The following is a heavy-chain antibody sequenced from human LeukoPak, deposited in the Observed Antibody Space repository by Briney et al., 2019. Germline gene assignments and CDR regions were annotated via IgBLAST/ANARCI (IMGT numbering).Heavy chain of an antibody. CDR3: AREERVCSSTSCPSIGPTWFDP. CDR1: GFTFSSYD. CDR2: IGTAGDT. V-gene: IGHV3-13*01. Sequence: GGSLRLSCAASGFTFSSYDMHWVRQATGKGLEWVSAIGTAGDTYYPGSVKGRFTISRENAKNSLYLQMNSLRAGDTAVYYCAREERVCSSTSCPSIGPTWFDPWGQGTLVTVSS. J-gene: IGHJ5*02. D-gene: IGHD2-2*01.